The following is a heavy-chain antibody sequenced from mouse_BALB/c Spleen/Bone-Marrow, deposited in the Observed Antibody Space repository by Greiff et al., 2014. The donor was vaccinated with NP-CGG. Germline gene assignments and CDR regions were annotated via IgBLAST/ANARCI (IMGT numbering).Heavy chain of an antibody. CDR1: GFSLTSYG. CDR3: ARITTATGAMDY. CDR2: IWADGST. J-gene: IGHJ4*01. Sequence: QVQLKDSGPGLVAPSQSLPISCTVSGFSLTSYGVHWVRQPPGKGLEWLGVIWADGSTNYNSALMSRLSISKDNSKSQVFLKMNSLQTDDTAMYYCARITTATGAMDYWGQGTSVTVSS. V-gene: IGHV2-9*02. D-gene: IGHD1-2*01.